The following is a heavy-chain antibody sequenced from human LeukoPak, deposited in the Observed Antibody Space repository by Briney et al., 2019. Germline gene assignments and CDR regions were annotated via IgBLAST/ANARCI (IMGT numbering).Heavy chain of an antibody. J-gene: IGHJ4*02. D-gene: IGHD3-3*01. CDR1: GFTFRSYA. V-gene: IGHV3-23*01. Sequence: GGSLRLSCAASGFTFRSYAMSWVRQALGKGLEWVSSISDSGGSSYYADSVKGRFTISRDNSKNTLYLQMHGLRAEDTAVYYCAKDGFALALHYSFDYWGQGTLVTVSS. CDR2: ISDSGGSS. CDR3: AKDGFALALHYSFDY.